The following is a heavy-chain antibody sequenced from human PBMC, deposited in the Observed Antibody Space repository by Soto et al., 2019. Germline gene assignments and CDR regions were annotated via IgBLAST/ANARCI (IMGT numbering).Heavy chain of an antibody. CDR2: ILGSGGDT. CDR3: AGHGGYSY. V-gene: IGHV3-23*01. CDR1: GFTLRTNG. J-gene: IGHJ4*02. D-gene: IGHD2-15*01. Sequence: GGSLRLSCAASGFTLRTNGMSWFRQAPGKGLEWVSSILGSGGDTYYADSLKGRFTISRDNSKNTLYLQLNSLGAEDTALYYCAGHGGYSYLGQGTLVTVSS.